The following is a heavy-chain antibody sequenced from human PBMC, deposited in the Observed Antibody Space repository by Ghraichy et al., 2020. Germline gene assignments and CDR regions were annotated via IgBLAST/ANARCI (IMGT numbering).Heavy chain of an antibody. Sequence: SETLSLTCPVSGGSIGMVYSYWTWIRHPPGKGLEWIAYIYYRGSTYYNPSLKCRFSISEATSKHPFSLTLSSVTAADTAGDYCARGKAVAGTLVAYWGQGILGTVSS. V-gene: IGHV4-30-4*01. CDR3: ARGKAVAGTLVAY. CDR1: GGSIGMVYSY. CDR2: IYYRGST. D-gene: IGHD6-19*01. J-gene: IGHJ4*02.